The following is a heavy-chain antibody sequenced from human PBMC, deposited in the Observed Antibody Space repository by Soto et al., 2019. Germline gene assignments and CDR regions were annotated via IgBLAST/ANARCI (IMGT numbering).Heavy chain of an antibody. CDR2: MSGSGSSI. Sequence: PGGSLRLSCAASGFTFSDHYMAWIRQAPGKGLEIVAHMSGSGSSIYYADSVKGRFSVSRDNAKTSLYLQMNSLRAEDTAVYYCAKLGSLGHPYYYGMDVWGPGTTVTVSS. CDR3: AKLGSLGHPYYYGMDV. CDR1: GFTFSDHY. V-gene: IGHV3-11*01. J-gene: IGHJ6*02. D-gene: IGHD3-16*01.